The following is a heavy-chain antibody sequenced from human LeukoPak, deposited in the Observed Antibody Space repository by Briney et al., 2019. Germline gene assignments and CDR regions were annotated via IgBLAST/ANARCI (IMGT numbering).Heavy chain of an antibody. CDR3: LGTYYYGSGSYYRDY. Sequence: SETLSLTCTVSGGSISSYYWSWIRQPAGKGLEWIGRIYTSGSTNYNPSLKSRVTMSVDTSKNQFSLKLSSVTAADTAVYYCLGTYYYGSGSYYRDYWGQGTLVTVSS. D-gene: IGHD3-10*01. CDR1: GGSISSYY. CDR2: IYTSGST. V-gene: IGHV4-4*07. J-gene: IGHJ4*02.